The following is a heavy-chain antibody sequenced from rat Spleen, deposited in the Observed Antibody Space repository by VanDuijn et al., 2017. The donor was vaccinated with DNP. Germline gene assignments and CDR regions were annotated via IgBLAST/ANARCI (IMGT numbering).Heavy chain of an antibody. CDR3: ARVGRGTNWFAH. J-gene: IGHJ3*01. D-gene: IGHD4-3*01. Sequence: EVQLVKSGGGLVQPGGSLKLSCAASGFTFSDYYMAWVRQAPTKGLEWVAYITFNGGNTYYRDSVKGRFTVSRDNPKTTLYLQMNSLRSEDTATYYCARVGRGTNWFAHWGQGTLVTVSS. CDR2: ITFNGGNT. CDR1: GFTFSDYY. V-gene: IGHV5-22*01.